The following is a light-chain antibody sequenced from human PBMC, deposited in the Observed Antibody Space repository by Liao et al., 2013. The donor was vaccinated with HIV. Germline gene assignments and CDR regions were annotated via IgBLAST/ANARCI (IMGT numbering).Light chain of an antibody. CDR1: NIGSKS. CDR3: QAWDSSTFYV. J-gene: IGLJ1*01. CDR2: YDS. V-gene: IGLV3-21*01. Sequence: SYELTQPPSVSVAPGKTANITCGGNNIGSKSVHWYQQKPGQAPVLVIYYDSDRPSGIPERFSGSNSGNTATLTISRVEAGDEADYYCQAWDSSTFYVFGTGTKVTVL.